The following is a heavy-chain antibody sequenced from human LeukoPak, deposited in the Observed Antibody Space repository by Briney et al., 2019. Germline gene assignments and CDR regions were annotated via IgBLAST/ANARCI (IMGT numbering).Heavy chain of an antibody. CDR1: GFTFSNFA. D-gene: IGHD2-21*01. CDR3: AKDGDSRPY. Sequence: GGSLRLSCAASGFTFSNFAMSWVRQAPGKGLEWVSAISGSGGSVYYADSVKGRFTIPRDNSKNTLYLQMNSLRAEDTAVYYCAKDGDSRPYWGQGTLATVSS. CDR2: ISGSGGSV. V-gene: IGHV3-23*01. J-gene: IGHJ4*02.